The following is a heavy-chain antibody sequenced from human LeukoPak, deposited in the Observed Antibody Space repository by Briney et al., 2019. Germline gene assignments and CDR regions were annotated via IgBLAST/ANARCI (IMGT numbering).Heavy chain of an antibody. J-gene: IGHJ4*02. CDR2: INTDGSSR. CDR3: ARGNEWAFDY. V-gene: IGHV3-74*01. Sequence: GGSLRLSRAASGFTFSSYWMHWVRQAPGKGLVWVSRINTDGSSRIYADSVKGRFTISRDNAKNTLYLQMNSLRAEDTAVYACARGNEWAFDYWAQGTLVTVSS. CDR1: GFTFSSYW. D-gene: IGHD1-26*01.